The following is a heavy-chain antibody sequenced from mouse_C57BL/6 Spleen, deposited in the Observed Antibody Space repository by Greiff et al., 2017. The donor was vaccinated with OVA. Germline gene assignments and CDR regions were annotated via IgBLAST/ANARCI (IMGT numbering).Heavy chain of an antibody. Sequence: EVKVVESGGGLVKPGGSLKLSCAASGFTFSDYGMHWVRQAPEQGLEWVAYISSGSSTIYYADTVKGRFTISRDNAKNTLFLQMTSLRSEDTAMYYCARGVRGYYAMDYWGQGTSVTVSS. CDR2: ISSGSSTI. V-gene: IGHV5-17*01. CDR1: GFTFSDYG. CDR3: ARGVRGYYAMDY. J-gene: IGHJ4*01. D-gene: IGHD2-14*01.